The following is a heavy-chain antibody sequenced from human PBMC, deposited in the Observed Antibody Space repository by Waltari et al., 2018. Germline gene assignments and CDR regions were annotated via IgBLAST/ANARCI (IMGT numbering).Heavy chain of an antibody. J-gene: IGHJ4*02. D-gene: IGHD2-2*02. CDR2: IWFDGSDK. V-gene: IGHV3-30*02. CDR1: GFPFSNFG. Sequence: QVNLVESGGGVVQPGGSLRLSCATYGFPFSNFGRHWVRQAPGKGLEWVALIWFDGSDKFYADSVRGRFTISRDNSARTLYLDMDSLRLDDTAMYYCAKDAFGNTYLDFWGQGTLVTVSS. CDR3: AKDAFGNTYLDF.